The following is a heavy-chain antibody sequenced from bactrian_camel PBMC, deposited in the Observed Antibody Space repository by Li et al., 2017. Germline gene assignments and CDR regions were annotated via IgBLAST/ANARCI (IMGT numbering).Heavy chain of an antibody. D-gene: IGHD3*01. J-gene: IGHJ4*01. V-gene: IGHV3-2*01. CDR2: INGDGTNT. Sequence: HVQLVESGGTSVRTGGSLSLSCVASGFTYAKYCGGWFRQAPGKGLEWVSTINGDGTNTVYLDSVKGRFTISRDNAKDTLYLQMNSLKIEDTAVYYCALGSSRQATMTARGKGTQVTVS. CDR1: GFTYAKYC.